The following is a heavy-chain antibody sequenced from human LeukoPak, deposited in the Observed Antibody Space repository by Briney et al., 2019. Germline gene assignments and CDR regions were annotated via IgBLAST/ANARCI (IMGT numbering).Heavy chain of an antibody. V-gene: IGHV3-11*01. CDR3: ARDAAGGGFDY. D-gene: IGHD2-15*01. Sequence: GGSLRLSCAASGFTFSDYYMSWIRQAPGKGLEWLSYISSGGSTIYYADSVKGRFTISRENAENSMYLQMNSLRAEDTAVYYCARDAAGGGFDYWGQGTLVTVSS. J-gene: IGHJ4*02. CDR2: ISSGGSTI. CDR1: GFTFSDYY.